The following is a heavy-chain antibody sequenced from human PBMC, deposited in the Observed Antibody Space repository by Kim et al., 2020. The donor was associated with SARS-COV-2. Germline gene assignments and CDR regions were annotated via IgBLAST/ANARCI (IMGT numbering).Heavy chain of an antibody. CDR3: VKDAAFTTIVVDYYFDY. Sequence: GGSLRLSCVASGFTFSNYAMHWVRQAPGKGLEWVGIVSDEGRNTHYAGSVAGRFSISRDNSKNTLYLQMNSLRTEDTAVYYCVKDAAFTTIVVDYYFDYWGQGPLVTVSS. V-gene: IGHV3-30*18. D-gene: IGHD3-22*01. J-gene: IGHJ4*02. CDR1: GFTFSNYA. CDR2: VSDEGRNT.